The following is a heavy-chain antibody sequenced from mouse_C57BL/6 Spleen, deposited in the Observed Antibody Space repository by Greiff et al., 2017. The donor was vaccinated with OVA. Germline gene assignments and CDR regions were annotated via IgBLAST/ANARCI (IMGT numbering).Heavy chain of an antibody. CDR2: IYPGDGDT. Sequence: SGPELVKPGASVKISCKASGYAFSSSWMNWVKQRPGKGLEWIGRIYPGDGDTNYNGKFKGKATLTADKSSSTAYMQLSSLTSEDSAVYFCARSGTTGECFDYWGQGTTLTVSS. D-gene: IGHD1-1*01. J-gene: IGHJ2*01. CDR1: GYAFSSSW. CDR3: ARSGTTGECFDY. V-gene: IGHV1-82*01.